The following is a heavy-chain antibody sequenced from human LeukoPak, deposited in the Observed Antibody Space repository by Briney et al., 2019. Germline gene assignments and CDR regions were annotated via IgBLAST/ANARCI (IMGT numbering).Heavy chain of an antibody. J-gene: IGHJ5*02. CDR2: IYYSGST. V-gene: IGHV4-39*07. D-gene: IGHD3-9*01. CDR3: ARVVVPAYTDVGYFDWLPPRWLDP. CDR1: GGSISSSSYY. Sequence: SETLSLTCTVSGGSISSSSYYWGWIRQPPGKGLEWIGSIYYSGSTYYNPSLKSRVTISVDTSKNQFSLKLSSVTAADTAVYYCARVVVPAYTDVGYFDWLPPRWLDPWGQGTLVTVSS.